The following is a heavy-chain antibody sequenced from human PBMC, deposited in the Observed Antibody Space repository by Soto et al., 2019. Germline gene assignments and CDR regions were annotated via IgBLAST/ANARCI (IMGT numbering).Heavy chain of an antibody. CDR3: ARDWTGIVVVPAHNWFDP. CDR1: GFTFSSYA. Sequence: PGGSLRLSCAASGFTFSSYAMKWVRQAPGKGLEWVSLIGESGTPTYYADSVKGRFTISRDNSRNTLFLQMNSLRAEDTAVYYCARDWTGIVVVPAHNWFDPWGQGTLVTVSS. V-gene: IGHV3-23*01. J-gene: IGHJ5*02. D-gene: IGHD2-2*01. CDR2: IGESGTPT.